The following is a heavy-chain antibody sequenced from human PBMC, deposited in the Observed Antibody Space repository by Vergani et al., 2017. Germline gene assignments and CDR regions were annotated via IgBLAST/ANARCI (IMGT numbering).Heavy chain of an antibody. V-gene: IGHV3-21*01. D-gene: IGHD2-2*01. J-gene: IGHJ6*03. CDR3: ARDMGDIVVVPAAMLGYYYYYMDV. CDR1: RFSFRSFY. Sequence: EVLLVESGGGLVKPGGSLRLSCADSRFSFRSFYLNWVRQAPGKGLEWVSSFPDSMRGRFAISRDNAKNSLYLQMNSLRAEDTAVYYCARDMGDIVVVPAAMLGYYYYYMDVWGKGTTVTVSS.